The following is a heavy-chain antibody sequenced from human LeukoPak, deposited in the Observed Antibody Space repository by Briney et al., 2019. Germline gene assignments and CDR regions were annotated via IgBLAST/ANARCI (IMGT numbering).Heavy chain of an antibody. CDR1: GGSISSYY. CDR2: IYYSGST. D-gene: IGHD2-8*01. V-gene: IGHV4-59*01. Sequence: PSETLSLTCTVSGGSISSYYWSWIRQPPGKGLGWIGYIYYSGSTNYNPSLKSRVTISVDTSKNQFSLKLSSVTAADTAVYYCARANGGLDYWGQGTLVTVSS. J-gene: IGHJ4*02. CDR3: ARANGGLDY.